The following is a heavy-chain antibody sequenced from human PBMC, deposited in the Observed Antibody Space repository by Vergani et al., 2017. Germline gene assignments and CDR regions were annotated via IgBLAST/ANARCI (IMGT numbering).Heavy chain of an antibody. J-gene: IGHJ4*02. CDR1: GFTFSTYA. CDR2: STGGGGST. Sequence: EVQLLESGGSLKQPGGSVRLSCAASGFTFSTYAMHWVRQAPGKGLEWVSASTGGGGSTYYADSFKGRFIISRDNSRDTLYLQMNSLRPEDTATYYCVKDAESCANFFNSWGKGTRVPVSS. CDR3: VKDAESCANFFNS. V-gene: IGHV3-23*01. D-gene: IGHD2-15*01.